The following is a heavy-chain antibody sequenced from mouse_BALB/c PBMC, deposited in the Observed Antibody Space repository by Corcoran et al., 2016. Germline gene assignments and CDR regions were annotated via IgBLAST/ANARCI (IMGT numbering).Heavy chain of an antibody. CDR2: INTHSGVP. Sequence: QIQLVQSGPELKKPGETVRISCKASGYTFTTAGMQWVQRMPGKGLKWIGWINTHSGVPKYAEDFKGRFAFSLETSASTAYLQISNLKNEDTATEFCARRDYGSSPFDYWGQGTTLTVSA. CDR3: ARRDYGSSPFDY. CDR1: GYTFTTAG. V-gene: IGHV9-4*02. J-gene: IGHJ2*01. D-gene: IGHD1-1*01.